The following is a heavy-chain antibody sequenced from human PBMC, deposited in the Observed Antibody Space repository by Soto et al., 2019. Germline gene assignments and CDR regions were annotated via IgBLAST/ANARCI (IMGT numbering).Heavy chain of an antibody. CDR3: AMRGVDTFGMSY. CDR1: GFTFSSFS. D-gene: IGHD1-20*01. CDR2: INTDGSST. V-gene: IGHV3-74*01. J-gene: IGHJ4*02. Sequence: EVQLVESGGGLVQPGGSLRLSCAASGFTFSSFSMHWVRQAPGEGLVWVSLINTDGSSTSYADSVKGRFTISRDNAKKTLYLQMNSLSVEDTAMYYCAMRGVDTFGMSYWGQGTLVTVSS.